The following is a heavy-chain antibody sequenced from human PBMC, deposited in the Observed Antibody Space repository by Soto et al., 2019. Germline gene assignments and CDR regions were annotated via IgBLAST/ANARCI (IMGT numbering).Heavy chain of an antibody. D-gene: IGHD2-2*01. CDR3: ASRRGFCSSTSCSDYYYYGMDV. Sequence: GASVKVPCKASGGTFSSYAISWVRQAPGQGLEWMGGIIPIFGTANYAQKFQGRVTITADESTSTAYMELSSLRSEDTAVYYCASRRGFCSSTSCSDYYYYGMDVWGQGTTVTVSS. V-gene: IGHV1-69*13. CDR1: GGTFSSYA. CDR2: IIPIFGTA. J-gene: IGHJ6*02.